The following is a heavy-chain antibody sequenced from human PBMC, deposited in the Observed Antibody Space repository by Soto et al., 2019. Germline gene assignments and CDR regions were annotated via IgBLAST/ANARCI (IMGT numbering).Heavy chain of an antibody. Sequence: QVQLVESGGGVVQPGRSLRLSCAASGFTFSSYGMHWVRQAPGKGLEWVAVIWYDGSNKYYADSVKGRFTISRDNSKNTLYLQMNSLRAEDTAVYYCARDRGEMATIVRYYGMDVWGQGTTVTVSS. V-gene: IGHV3-33*01. J-gene: IGHJ6*02. CDR2: IWYDGSNK. CDR1: GFTFSSYG. CDR3: ARDRGEMATIVRYYGMDV. D-gene: IGHD5-12*01.